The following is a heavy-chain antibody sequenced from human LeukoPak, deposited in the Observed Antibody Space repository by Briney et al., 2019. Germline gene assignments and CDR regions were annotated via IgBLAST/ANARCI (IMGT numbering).Heavy chain of an antibody. V-gene: IGHV3-20*04. CDR1: GFTFGDYG. J-gene: IGHJ6*03. D-gene: IGHD3-22*01. CDR2: INWKSGST. Sequence: GGSLRLSCAASGFTFGDYGMSWVRQAPGKGLELVCGINWKSGSTGYADSVKGRFTISKDNAKNSLYLQKNSLRAEKTALYYCARDRRYYDSSGYYPYYYMDVWGKGTTVTVSS. CDR3: ARDRRYYDSSGYYPYYYMDV.